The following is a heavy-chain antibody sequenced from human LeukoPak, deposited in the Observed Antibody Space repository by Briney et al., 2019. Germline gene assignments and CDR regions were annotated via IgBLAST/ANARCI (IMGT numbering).Heavy chain of an antibody. CDR1: GFPFRNAW. Sequence: GGPLRLSCAAYGFPFRNAWMSGAPQAPGKGREWVGRIKSKTDGGTTDYAAPVKGRFTISRDDSKNTLYLQMNSLKTEDTAVYYCTTVFCSGTSCWDYWGQGTLVTVSS. CDR2: IKSKTDGGTT. CDR3: TTVFCSGTSCWDY. J-gene: IGHJ4*02. V-gene: IGHV3-15*01. D-gene: IGHD2-2*01.